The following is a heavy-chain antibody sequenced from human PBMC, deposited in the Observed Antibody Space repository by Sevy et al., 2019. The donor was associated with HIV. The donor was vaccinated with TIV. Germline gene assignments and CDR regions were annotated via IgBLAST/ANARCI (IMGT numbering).Heavy chain of an antibody. CDR1: RFTFSRYE. CDR3: ARTILGYYFDY. Sequence: GGSLRLSCSASRFTFSRYEMNWVRQAPGKGLEWIAFISSSGSNIYYAASVKGRFAISRDNARNSLFLQMNSLRVEDTAVYYCARTILGYYFDYWGQGALVTVSS. J-gene: IGHJ4*02. D-gene: IGHD3-3*01. V-gene: IGHV3-48*03. CDR2: ISSSGSNI.